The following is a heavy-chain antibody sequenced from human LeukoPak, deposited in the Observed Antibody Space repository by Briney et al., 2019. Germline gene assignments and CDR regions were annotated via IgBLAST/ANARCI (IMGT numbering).Heavy chain of an antibody. J-gene: IGHJ4*02. V-gene: IGHV3-21*01. CDR2: INNVGSHI. CDR3: ARDPTHYLRYGYFDY. Sequence: PGGSLRLSCTTSGFTFSTSAMNWVRQAPGKGLEWVSSINNVGSHIYYADSVRGRFIISRDNAKNSFFVQMSNLRAEDTAVYYCARDPTHYLRYGYFDYWGQGILVTVSS. CDR1: GFTFSTSA. D-gene: IGHD3-9*01.